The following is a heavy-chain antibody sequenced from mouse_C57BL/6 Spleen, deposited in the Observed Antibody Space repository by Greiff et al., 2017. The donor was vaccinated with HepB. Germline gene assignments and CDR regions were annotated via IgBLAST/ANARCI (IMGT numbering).Heavy chain of an antibody. D-gene: IGHD4-1*01. CDR1: GYSFTGYY. V-gene: IGHV1-42*01. Sequence: EVQLQQSGPELVKPGASVKISCKASGYSFTGYYMNWVKQSPEKSLEWIGEINPSTGGTTYNQKFKAKATLTVDKSSSTAYMQLKSLTSEDSAVYYCARAGTQWYFDVWGTGTTVTVSS. J-gene: IGHJ1*03. CDR2: INPSTGGT. CDR3: ARAGTQWYFDV.